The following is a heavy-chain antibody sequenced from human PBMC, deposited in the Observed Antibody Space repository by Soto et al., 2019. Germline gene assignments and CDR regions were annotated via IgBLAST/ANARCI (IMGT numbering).Heavy chain of an antibody. Sequence: GGSLRLSCAASGFTFSSYSMNWVRQAPGKGLEWVSSISSSSSYIYYADSVKGRFTISRDNAKNSLYLQMNSLRAEDTAVYYCARDYCSGGSCYFRVYYYGMDVWGQGTTVTVS. CDR2: ISSSSSYI. V-gene: IGHV3-21*01. CDR3: ARDYCSGGSCYFRVYYYGMDV. CDR1: GFTFSSYS. J-gene: IGHJ6*02. D-gene: IGHD2-15*01.